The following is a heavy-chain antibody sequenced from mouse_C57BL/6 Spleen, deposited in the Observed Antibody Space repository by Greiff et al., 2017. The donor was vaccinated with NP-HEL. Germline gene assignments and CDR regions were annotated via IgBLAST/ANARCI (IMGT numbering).Heavy chain of an antibody. CDR1: GFTFSDYG. J-gene: IGHJ4*01. Sequence: EVKLVESGGGLVKPGGSLKLSCAASGFTFSDYGMHWVRQAPEKGLEWVAYISSGSSTIYYADTVKGRFTISRDNAKNTLFLQMTSLRSEDTAMYYCAKGNLAYYSNSFYAMDYWGQGTSVTVSS. D-gene: IGHD2-5*01. CDR2: ISSGSSTI. V-gene: IGHV5-17*01. CDR3: AKGNLAYYSNSFYAMDY.